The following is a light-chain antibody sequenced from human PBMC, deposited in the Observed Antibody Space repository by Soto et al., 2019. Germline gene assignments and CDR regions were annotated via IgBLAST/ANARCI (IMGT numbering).Light chain of an antibody. Sequence: EIVMTQSPATLSVSPGERATLSCRASQSVSSNLAWYQQKPGQAPRLLIYGASTRATGIPARFLGSGSGTEFTLTISSLQSEDFEVYYCQQYNNRSPYTFGQGTKLEIK. CDR1: QSVSSN. V-gene: IGKV3-15*01. J-gene: IGKJ2*01. CDR2: GAS. CDR3: QQYNNRSPYT.